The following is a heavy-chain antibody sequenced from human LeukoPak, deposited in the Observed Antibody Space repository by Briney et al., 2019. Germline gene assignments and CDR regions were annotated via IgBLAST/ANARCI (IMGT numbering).Heavy chain of an antibody. D-gene: IGHD4/OR15-4a*01. J-gene: IGHJ4*02. CDR3: ARGDIATRGAAFDS. Sequence: SETLSLTCPVYGWSFSGYYWNWIRQPPGKGLEWIGVINQSGSHYYNPSLKSRFSMSVDTSKNQYTLRLASVTAADTAVYYCARGDIATRGAAFDSWGQGTLIIVSS. V-gene: IGHV4-34*01. CDR2: INQSGSH. CDR1: GWSFSGYY.